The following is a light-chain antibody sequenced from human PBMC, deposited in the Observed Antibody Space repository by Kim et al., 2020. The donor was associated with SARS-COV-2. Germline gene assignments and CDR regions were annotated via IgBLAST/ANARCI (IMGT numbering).Light chain of an antibody. V-gene: IGLV3-19*01. Sequence: SSELTQDPAVSVALGQTVRITCQGDSHRSYYASWYQQKPGQAPVLVIYGRNNRPSGIPDRFSGSTSGNTASLTITGAQAEDEADYYCKSRDSSGNVVFGGGTQLTVL. CDR2: GRN. CDR1: SHRSYY. J-gene: IGLJ2*01. CDR3: KSRDSSGNVV.